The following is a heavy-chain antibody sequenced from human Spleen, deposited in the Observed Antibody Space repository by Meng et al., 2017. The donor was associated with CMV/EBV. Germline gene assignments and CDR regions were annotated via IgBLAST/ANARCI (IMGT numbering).Heavy chain of an antibody. CDR1: GFTFRNYW. D-gene: IGHD2-2*01. CDR2: INQGGSEK. CDR3: ARRSTDYYYGLDV. J-gene: IGHJ6*02. Sequence: ESLKISCAASGFTFRNYWMTWVRQAPGKGLEWVANINQGGSEKHYLGSVRGRFTISRDNAKNSLSLQMSSLRADDTAVYYCARRSTDYYYGLDVWGQGTTVTVSS. V-gene: IGHV3-7*01.